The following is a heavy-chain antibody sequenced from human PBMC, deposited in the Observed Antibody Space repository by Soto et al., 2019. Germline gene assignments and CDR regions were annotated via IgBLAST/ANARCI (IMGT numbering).Heavy chain of an antibody. CDR1: GFTFSNYA. Sequence: GGSLRLSCAASGFTFSNYAMSWVRQAPGKGLEWISYISSGSKTIYYADSVKGRFIVSRDNAKNSQYLQMNSLRDEDTAVYYCVREDILGVRSFDYWGQGTLVTVSS. D-gene: IGHD3-9*01. J-gene: IGHJ4*02. V-gene: IGHV3-48*02. CDR2: ISSGSKTI. CDR3: VREDILGVRSFDY.